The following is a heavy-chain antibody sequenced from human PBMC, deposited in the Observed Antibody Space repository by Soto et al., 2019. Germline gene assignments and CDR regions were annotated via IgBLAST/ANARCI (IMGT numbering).Heavy chain of an antibody. J-gene: IGHJ5*02. CDR1: GFTFSTYA. CDR3: AKGGEGSCSQTSCLYFSDS. CDR2: ISGSGDSS. D-gene: IGHD2-15*01. Sequence: EVQLLDSGGGLVQPGGSLRLSCAASGFTFSTYAMSWVRQAPGKGLEWVSTISGSGDSSYYATSVKGRFTISRDNSRHTMDLKMNSLRVEDTAVYYCAKGGEGSCSQTSCLYFSDSWGQGTLVTVS. V-gene: IGHV3-23*01.